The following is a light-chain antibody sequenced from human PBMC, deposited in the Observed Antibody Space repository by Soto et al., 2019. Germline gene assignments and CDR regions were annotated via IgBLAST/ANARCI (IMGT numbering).Light chain of an antibody. J-gene: IGKJ5*01. V-gene: IGKV3-11*01. CDR2: DAS. Sequence: IALTQYKTTLSFSPGERATLSCMASQSVSSYLAWYKQKPGQAPRLLIYDASNRATGIPARFSGSGSGTDFTLTIISLEPEEFAVYYCQQRSNRPPTFGQGTRLEIK. CDR1: QSVSSY. CDR3: QQRSNRPPT.